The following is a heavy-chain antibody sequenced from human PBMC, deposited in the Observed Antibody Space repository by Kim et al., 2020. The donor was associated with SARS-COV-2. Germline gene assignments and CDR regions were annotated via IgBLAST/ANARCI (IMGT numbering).Heavy chain of an antibody. V-gene: IGHV4-34*01. Sequence: SETLSLTCAVYGGSFSGYYWSWIRQPPGKGLEWIGEINHSGSTNYNPSLKSRVTISVDTSKNQFSLKLSSVTAADTAVYYCARGYSLSPWGQGTLVTVSS. CDR3: ARGYSLSP. J-gene: IGHJ5*02. CDR2: INHSGST. CDR1: GGSFSGYY. D-gene: IGHD2-21*01.